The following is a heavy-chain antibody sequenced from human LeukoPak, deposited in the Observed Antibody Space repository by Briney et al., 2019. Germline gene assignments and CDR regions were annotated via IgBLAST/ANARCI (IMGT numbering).Heavy chain of an antibody. D-gene: IGHD3-22*01. CDR3: AKDIASSGYYYATLDY. CDR1: GFTVSNYW. J-gene: IGHJ4*02. Sequence: PGGSLRLSCAASGFTVSNYWMSWVRQAPGKGLEWVSAISGSGGSTYYADSVKGRFTISRDNSKNTLYLQMNSLRAEDTAVYYCAKDIASSGYYYATLDYWGQGTLVTVSS. V-gene: IGHV3-23*01. CDR2: ISGSGGST.